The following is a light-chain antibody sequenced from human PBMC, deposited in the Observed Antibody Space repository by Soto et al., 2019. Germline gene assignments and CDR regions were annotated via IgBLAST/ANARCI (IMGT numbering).Light chain of an antibody. J-gene: IGLJ2*01. Sequence: QSVLTQAPSVSGAPGQRVTISCTGSSSNIGAGYDVQWYQQLPGTAPKLLIHGNNNQPSGVPDRFSGSKSGTSASLAITGLQAADEADYYCQSFDSSLQVVFGGGTKLTVL. CDR2: GNN. CDR3: QSFDSSLQVV. V-gene: IGLV1-40*01. CDR1: SSNIGAGYD.